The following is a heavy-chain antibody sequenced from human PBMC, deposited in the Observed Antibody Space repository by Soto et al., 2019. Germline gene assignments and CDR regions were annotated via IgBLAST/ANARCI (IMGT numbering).Heavy chain of an antibody. CDR3: ARDTVDHSSGWHS. CDR2: ISSSSSYI. V-gene: IGHV3-21*01. J-gene: IGHJ4*02. Sequence: GGSLRLSCAASGFTFSSYSMNWVRQAPGKGLEWVSSISSSSSYIYYADSVKGRFTISRDNAKNSLYLQMNSLRAEDTAVYYCARDTVDHSSGWHSWGQGTLVTVSS. CDR1: GFTFSSYS. D-gene: IGHD6-19*01.